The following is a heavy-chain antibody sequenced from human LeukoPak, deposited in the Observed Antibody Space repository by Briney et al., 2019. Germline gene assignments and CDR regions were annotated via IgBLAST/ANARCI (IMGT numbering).Heavy chain of an antibody. Sequence: HPGGSLRLSCAASGFTFSSYEMNWVRQAPGKGLEWVSYISSSGSTIYYADSVKGRFTISRDNAKNSLYLQMNSLRVEDTAVYYCARGLMVRGVGYFDLWGRGTLVTVSS. J-gene: IGHJ2*01. D-gene: IGHD3-10*01. V-gene: IGHV3-48*03. CDR1: GFTFSSYE. CDR3: ARGLMVRGVGYFDL. CDR2: ISSSGSTI.